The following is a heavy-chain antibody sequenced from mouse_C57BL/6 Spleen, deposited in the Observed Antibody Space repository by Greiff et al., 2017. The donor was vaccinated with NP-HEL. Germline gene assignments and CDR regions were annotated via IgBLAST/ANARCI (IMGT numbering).Heavy chain of an antibody. CDR2: ISGGGGNT. J-gene: IGHJ2*01. CDR3: ARHPFYGNYYYFDY. V-gene: IGHV5-9*01. Sequence: DVMLVESGGGLVKPGGSLKLSCAASGFTFSSYTMSWVRQTPEKRLEWVATISGGGGNTYYPDSVKGRFTISRDNAKNTLYLQMSSLRSEDTALYYCARHPFYGNYYYFDYWGQGTTLTVSS. D-gene: IGHD2-10*01. CDR1: GFTFSSYT.